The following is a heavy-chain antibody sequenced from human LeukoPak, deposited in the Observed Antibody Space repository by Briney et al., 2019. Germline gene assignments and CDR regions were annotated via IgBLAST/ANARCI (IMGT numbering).Heavy chain of an antibody. CDR3: ARDYYDSSGYYGYFDL. V-gene: IGHV4-59*01. J-gene: IGHJ2*01. Sequence: SEALSLTCTVSGGSISSNYWSWIRQPTGKGLEWRGYIYYSGSTNYNPSLKSRVTISVDTSKNQFSLKLSSVTAADTAVYYCARDYYDSSGYYGYFDLWGRGTLVTVSS. D-gene: IGHD3-22*01. CDR1: GGSISSNY. CDR2: IYYSGST.